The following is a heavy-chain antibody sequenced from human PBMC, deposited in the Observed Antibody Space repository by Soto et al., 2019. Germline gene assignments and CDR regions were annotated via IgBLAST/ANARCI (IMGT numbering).Heavy chain of an antibody. CDR2: IIPIFGTA. CDR1: GGTFSSYA. V-gene: IGHV1-69*13. J-gene: IGHJ4*02. D-gene: IGHD2-2*01. Sequence: SVKVSCKASGGTFSSYAISWVRQAPGQGLEWMGGIIPIFGTANYAQKFQGRVTITADESTSTAYMELSSLRSEDTAVYYCARTTWSSTTPDYWGQGTLVTVSS. CDR3: ARTTWSSTTPDY.